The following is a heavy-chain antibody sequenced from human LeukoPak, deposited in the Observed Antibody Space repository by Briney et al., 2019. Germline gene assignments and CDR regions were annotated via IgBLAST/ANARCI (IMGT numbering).Heavy chain of an antibody. CDR2: IYYSGNT. CDR1: GGSISSSSHY. D-gene: IGHD3-10*01. J-gene: IGHJ6*02. Sequence: SETLSLTCTVSGGSISSSSHYWGWIRQPPGNGLEWIGSIYYSGNTYYNPSLMSRVTISVDTSKNQFSLELTSVTAADTAVYYCARRGGASYWGTGDYYGMDVWGQGTTVTVSS. CDR3: ARRGGASYWGTGDYYGMDV. V-gene: IGHV4-39*01.